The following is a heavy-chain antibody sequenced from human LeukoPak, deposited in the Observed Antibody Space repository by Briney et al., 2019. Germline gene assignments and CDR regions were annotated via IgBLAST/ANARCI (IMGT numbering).Heavy chain of an antibody. D-gene: IGHD4-17*01. CDR2: ISWNSGSI. V-gene: IGHV3-9*01. J-gene: IGHJ4*02. Sequence: PGGSLSLSCAASGFTFDDYAMHWVRQAPGKGLEWVSGISWNSGSIGYADSVKGRFTISRDNAKNSLYLQMNSLRAEDTALYYCAKDSTTVLYYFDYWGQGTLVTVSS. CDR3: AKDSTTVLYYFDY. CDR1: GFTFDDYA.